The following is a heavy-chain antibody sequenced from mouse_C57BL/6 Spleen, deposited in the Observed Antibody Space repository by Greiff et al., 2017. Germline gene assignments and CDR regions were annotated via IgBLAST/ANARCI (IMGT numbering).Heavy chain of an antibody. V-gene: IGHV1-82*01. J-gene: IGHJ2*01. CDR2: IYPGDGDT. CDR3: ARDYSNLYLDY. D-gene: IGHD2-5*01. CDR1: GYAFSSSW. Sequence: QVQLQQSGPELVKPGASVKISCKASGYAFSSSWMNWVKQRPGKGLEWIGRIYPGDGDTNYNGKFKGKATLTADKSSSTAYMQLSSLTSEDSAVYFCARDYSNLYLDYWGQGTTLTVSS.